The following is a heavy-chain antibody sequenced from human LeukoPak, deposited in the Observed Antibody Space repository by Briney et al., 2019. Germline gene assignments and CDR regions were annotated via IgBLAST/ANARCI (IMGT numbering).Heavy chain of an antibody. J-gene: IGHJ4*02. V-gene: IGHV4-61*02. CDR2: IYSSGST. D-gene: IGHD5-18*01. CDR1: GGSITSGSYY. Sequence: SETLSLTCTVSGGSITSGSYYWSWIRQPAGKGLEWIGRIYSSGSTNYNPSFKSRVTISIDTSKNQLSLKLNSVTAADTAVYYCARTPDTPVVDAYFDYWGQGTLVTVSS. CDR3: ARTPDTPVVDAYFDY.